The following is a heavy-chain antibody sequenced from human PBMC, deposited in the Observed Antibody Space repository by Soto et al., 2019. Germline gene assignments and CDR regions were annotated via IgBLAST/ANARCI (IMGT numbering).Heavy chain of an antibody. Sequence: QVQLVESGGGVVQPGRSLRLSCAASGFNFSTYAMHWVRQAPGKGLEWVSIIWFDGSNEHYADSVKGRFTVSRDNSKNTLYLQMNSLRGEDTAFYYCARDPAGYGDYPIFDYWGQGTLVTVSS. D-gene: IGHD4-17*01. V-gene: IGHV3-33*01. CDR2: IWFDGSNE. J-gene: IGHJ4*02. CDR1: GFNFSTYA. CDR3: ARDPAGYGDYPIFDY.